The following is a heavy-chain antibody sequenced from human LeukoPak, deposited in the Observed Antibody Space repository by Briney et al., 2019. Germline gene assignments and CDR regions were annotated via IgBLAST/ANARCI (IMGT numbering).Heavy chain of an antibody. J-gene: IGHJ4*02. CDR3: ARSRGTTLVTRFDY. CDR2: INTSGST. CDR1: GGSISNYY. Sequence: SETLSLTCTVSGGSISNYYWSWIRQPAGKGMEWIGRINTSGSTDYNPSLKSRVTVSVDTAKNQFSLNLSSLTAADTAVYYCARSRGTTLVTRFDYWGQGTLVTVSS. D-gene: IGHD5-18*01. V-gene: IGHV4-4*07.